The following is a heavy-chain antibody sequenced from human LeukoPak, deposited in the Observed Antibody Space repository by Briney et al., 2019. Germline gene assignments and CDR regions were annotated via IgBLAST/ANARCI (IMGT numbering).Heavy chain of an antibody. CDR2: IYYSGNI. D-gene: IGHD1-26*01. CDR1: GDSITGGSFY. J-gene: IGHJ4*02. Sequence: SETLSLTCTVSGDSITGGSFYWGWIRHSPGTGLEWIGSIYYSGNIYNNPSLKSRVTVSIDTSQNRFSLKLKSVTAADTAVYYCARGLTGGWAAVFDYWGQGTLVTVSS. V-gene: IGHV4-39*07. CDR3: ARGLTGGWAAVFDY.